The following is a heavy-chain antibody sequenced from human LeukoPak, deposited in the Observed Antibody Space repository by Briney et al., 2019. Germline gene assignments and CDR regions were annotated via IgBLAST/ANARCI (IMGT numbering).Heavy chain of an antibody. CDR1: GGSISSGGYY. Sequence: PSETLSLTCTVSGGSISSGGYYWSWIRQHPGKGLEWIGYIYYSGSTYYNPSLKSRVTISVDTSKNQFSLKLSSVTAADTAVYYCARDVYSNYYFDHWGQGTLVTVSS. CDR3: ARDVYSNYYFDH. D-gene: IGHD4-11*01. CDR2: IYYSGST. V-gene: IGHV4-31*03. J-gene: IGHJ4*02.